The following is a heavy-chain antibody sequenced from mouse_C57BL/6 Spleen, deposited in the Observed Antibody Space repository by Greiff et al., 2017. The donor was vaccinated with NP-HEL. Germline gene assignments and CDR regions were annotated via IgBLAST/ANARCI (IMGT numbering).Heavy chain of an antibody. CDR1: GYSFTDYN. J-gene: IGHJ2*01. D-gene: IGHD4-1*01. CDR3: ARERAWDVYFDY. Sequence: EVKLMESGPELVKPGASVKISCKASGYSFTDYNMNWVKQSNGKSLEWIGVINPNYGTTSYNQKFKGKATLTVDQSSSTAYMQLNSLTSEDSAVYYCARERAWDVYFDYWGQGTTLTVSS. CDR2: INPNYGTT. V-gene: IGHV1-39*01.